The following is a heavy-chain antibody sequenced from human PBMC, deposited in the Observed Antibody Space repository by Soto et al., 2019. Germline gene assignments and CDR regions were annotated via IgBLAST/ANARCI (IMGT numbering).Heavy chain of an antibody. V-gene: IGHV3-15*07. Sequence: SVSNAWMNWVRQAPGKGLEWVGRIKSKTHGGTTDYAAPVKGRFTISRDDSKNTLYLQMNSLKTEDTAVYYCTTPSSIAVAGTLEYFDLWGRGTLVTVSS. J-gene: IGHJ2*01. CDR2: IKSKTHGGTT. CDR3: TTPSSIAVAGTLEYFDL. D-gene: IGHD6-19*01. CDR1: SVSNAW.